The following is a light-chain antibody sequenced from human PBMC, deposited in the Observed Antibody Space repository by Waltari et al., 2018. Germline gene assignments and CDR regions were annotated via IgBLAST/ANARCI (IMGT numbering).Light chain of an antibody. J-gene: IGLJ2*01. V-gene: IGLV6-57*03. Sequence: FVLTQPHSVSESPGKTVTLSCTRSSGSIARNYVQWYQHRPGSAPTLGIYDDDRSPPGVPGRFSASVDRSSNSASLTISGLQTEDEGVYYCQSYDNNNRGLFGGGTKLTVL. CDR1: SGSIARNY. CDR3: QSYDNNNRGL. CDR2: DDD.